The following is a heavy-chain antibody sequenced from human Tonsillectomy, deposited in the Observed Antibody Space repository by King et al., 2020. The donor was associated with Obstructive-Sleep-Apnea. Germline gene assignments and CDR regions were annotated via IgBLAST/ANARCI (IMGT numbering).Heavy chain of an antibody. Sequence: VQLVESGGNVVQPGRSLRLSCAVSGFTFSDYAMYWVRQAPGKGLEWVAVIMYDGDHKYYADSVKGRFSVSRDNSRKTLYLQMTGLGADDTAVYYCARAIRSSWYSYNNALDVWGQGTTVTVSS. CDR2: IMYDGDHK. J-gene: IGHJ6*02. CDR1: GFTFSDYA. D-gene: IGHD6-13*01. CDR3: ARAIRSSWYSYNNALDV. V-gene: IGHV3-30*04.